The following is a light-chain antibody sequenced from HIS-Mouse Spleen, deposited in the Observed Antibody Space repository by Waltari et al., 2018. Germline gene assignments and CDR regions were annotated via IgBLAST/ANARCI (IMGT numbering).Light chain of an antibody. V-gene: IGLV3-19*01. CDR3: NSRDSSGNSVV. Sequence: SSELTQDPAVSVALGQTVRITCQGDSLRSYYASWYQQKPGQAPVLVIYGKNHRPSGIPDRFSGSSSGNTASLTITGAQAEDEADYYCNSRDSSGNSVVFGGGTKLTVL. CDR2: GKN. J-gene: IGLJ2*01. CDR1: SLRSYY.